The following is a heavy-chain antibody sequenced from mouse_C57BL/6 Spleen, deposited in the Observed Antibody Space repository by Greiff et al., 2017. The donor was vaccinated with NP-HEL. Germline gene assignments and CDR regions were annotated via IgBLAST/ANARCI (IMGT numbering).Heavy chain of an antibody. CDR3: ARGGYYFDY. CDR2: INPNNGGT. J-gene: IGHJ2*01. Sequence: EVQLQQSGPELVKPGASVKISCKASGYTFTDYYMNWVKQSHGKSLEWIGDINPNNGGTSYNQQFKGKATLTVDKSSSTAYMELRSLTSEDSAVYYCARGGYYFDYWGQGTTLTVSS. CDR1: GYTFTDYY. V-gene: IGHV1-26*01.